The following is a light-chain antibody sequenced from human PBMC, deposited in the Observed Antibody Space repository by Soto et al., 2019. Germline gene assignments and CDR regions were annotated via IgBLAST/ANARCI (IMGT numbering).Light chain of an antibody. Sequence: EIVLTQSPDTLPLSPGERSSLSCRAVQSVSSYLAWYQQKPGQAPRLLIYGASNRATGIPDRFSGSGSGTDFTLTISSLQPEDIATYYCQESYSTSFGQGTKV. V-gene: IGKV3-11*01. CDR1: QSVSSY. J-gene: IGKJ1*01. CDR2: GAS. CDR3: QESYSTS.